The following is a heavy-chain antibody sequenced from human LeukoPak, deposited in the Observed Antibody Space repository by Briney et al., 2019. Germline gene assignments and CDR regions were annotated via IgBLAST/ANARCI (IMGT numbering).Heavy chain of an antibody. CDR2: IYYSGST. V-gene: IGHV4-59*01. CDR1: GGSINNYY. D-gene: IGHD3-10*01. Sequence: KSSETLSPTCTVSGGSINNYYWSWIRQPPGKGLEWIGFIYYSGSTNYNPSLKSRLTISVDTSKNQFSLKLSSVTAADTAVYYCARYGSGSYHFDYWGQGTLVTVSS. J-gene: IGHJ4*02. CDR3: ARYGSGSYHFDY.